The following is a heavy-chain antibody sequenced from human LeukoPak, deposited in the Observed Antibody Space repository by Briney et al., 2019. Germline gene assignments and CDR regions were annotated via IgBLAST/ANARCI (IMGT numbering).Heavy chain of an antibody. J-gene: IGHJ4*02. V-gene: IGHV1-2*02. CDR3: ARDRSAIRIVVAEYYFDY. D-gene: IGHD2-21*01. Sequence: ASVKVSCKASGYTFTGYYIHWVRQAPGQGLEWLAWINPNSGGTGYAQKFQGRVTMTRDTSISTAYMELSRLRSDDTAVYYCARDRSAIRIVVAEYYFDYWGQGTLVTVSS. CDR2: INPNSGGT. CDR1: GYTFTGYY.